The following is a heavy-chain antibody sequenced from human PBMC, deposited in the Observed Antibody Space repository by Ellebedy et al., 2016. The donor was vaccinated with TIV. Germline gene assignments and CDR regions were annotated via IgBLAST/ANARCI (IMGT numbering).Heavy chain of an antibody. D-gene: IGHD3-3*01. J-gene: IGHJ4*02. CDR3: ARVTRYGITIFDY. Sequence: SVKVSCXASGDTFSSYAISWVRQAPGQGLEWMGGIIPIFGTANYAQKFQGRVTITRDTSASTAYMELSSLRSEDTAVYYCARVTRYGITIFDYWGQGTLVTVSS. CDR1: GDTFSSYA. CDR2: IIPIFGTA. V-gene: IGHV1-69*05.